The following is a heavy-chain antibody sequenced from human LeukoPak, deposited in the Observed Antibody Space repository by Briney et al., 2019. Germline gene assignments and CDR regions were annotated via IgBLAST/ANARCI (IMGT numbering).Heavy chain of an antibody. Sequence: PSETLSLTCTVSGGPISSSSYYWGWIRQPPGKGLEWIGSIYYSGSTYYNPSLKSRVTISVDPSKNQFSLKLSSVTAADTAVYYCASGYSYGFGYYYYYYGMDVWGQGTAVTVSS. CDR2: IYYSGST. CDR3: ASGYSYGFGYYYYYYGMDV. J-gene: IGHJ6*02. V-gene: IGHV4-39*01. CDR1: GGPISSSSYY. D-gene: IGHD5-18*01.